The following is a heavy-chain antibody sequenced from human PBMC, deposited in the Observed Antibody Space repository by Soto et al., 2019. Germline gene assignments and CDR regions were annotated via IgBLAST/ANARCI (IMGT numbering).Heavy chain of an antibody. CDR2: ISSSTSYM. D-gene: IGHD5-12*01. CDR3: ARFRRDGYNLDY. Sequence: EVQLVESGGGLVKPGGSLRLSCAASGFTFSSYSMNWVRQAPGKGLEWVSSISSSTSYMYYADSVKGRFTISRDNARNSLSLQMTSLRAEDTAVYYCARFRRDGYNLDYWGQGTLVTVSS. J-gene: IGHJ4*02. V-gene: IGHV3-21*01. CDR1: GFTFSSYS.